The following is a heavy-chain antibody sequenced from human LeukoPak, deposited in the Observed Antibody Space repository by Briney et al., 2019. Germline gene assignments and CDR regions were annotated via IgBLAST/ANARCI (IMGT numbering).Heavy chain of an antibody. CDR2: IRYDGTNK. V-gene: IGHV3-30*02. D-gene: IGHD5-12*01. CDR1: GFTFSSYG. J-gene: IGHJ6*03. CDR3: AKGSGYGAQYYYYYMDV. Sequence: GGSLRLSCAASGFTFSSYGMHWVRQAPGKGLEWVAIIRYDGTNKYYADSVKGRFTISRDNSKNTLYLQMNSLRAEDTAVYYCAKGSGYGAQYYYYYMDVWGKGTTVTISS.